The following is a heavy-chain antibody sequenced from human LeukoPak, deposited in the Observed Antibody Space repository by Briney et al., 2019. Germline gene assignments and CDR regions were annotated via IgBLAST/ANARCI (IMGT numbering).Heavy chain of an antibody. CDR3: ARDRSVVVVAATIGDYYYGMDV. V-gene: IGHV1-69*01. CDR2: IIPIFGTA. Sequence: GSSVKVSCKASGGTFSSYAISWVRQAPGQGLEWMGGIIPIFGTANYAQEFQGRVTITADESTSTAYMELSSLRSEDTAVYYCARDRSVVVVAATIGDYYYGMDVWGQGTTVTVSS. J-gene: IGHJ6*02. CDR1: GGTFSSYA. D-gene: IGHD2-15*01.